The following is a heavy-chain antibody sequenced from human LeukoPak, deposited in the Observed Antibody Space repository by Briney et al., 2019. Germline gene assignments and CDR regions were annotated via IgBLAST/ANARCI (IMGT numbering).Heavy chain of an antibody. CDR1: GYTFTSYG. Sequence: ASVKVSCKASGYTFTSYGISWVRQAPGQGLEWMGWISAYNGNTNHAQKLQGRVTMTPDTSTSTAYMELRSLRSDDTAVYYCARVAGYSYGYYFDYWGQGTLVTVSS. CDR2: ISAYNGNT. V-gene: IGHV1-18*01. D-gene: IGHD5-18*01. J-gene: IGHJ4*02. CDR3: ARVAGYSYGYYFDY.